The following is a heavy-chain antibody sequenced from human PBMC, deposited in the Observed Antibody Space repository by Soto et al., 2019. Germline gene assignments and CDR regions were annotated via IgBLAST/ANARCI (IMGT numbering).Heavy chain of an antibody. J-gene: IGHJ3*02. V-gene: IGHV4-59*08. CDR1: GGSISSYY. CDR3: ERRGHLYCSGGSCYGIAFDI. D-gene: IGHD2-15*01. CDR2: IYYSGST. Sequence: SETLSLTCTVSGGSISSYYWSWIRQPPGKGLEWIGYIYYSGSTNYNPSLKSRVTISVDTSKNQFSLKLSSVTAADTAVYYCERRGHLYCSGGSCYGIAFDIWGQGTMVTVSS.